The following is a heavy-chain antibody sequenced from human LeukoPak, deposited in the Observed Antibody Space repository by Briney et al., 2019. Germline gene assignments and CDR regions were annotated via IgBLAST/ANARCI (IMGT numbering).Heavy chain of an antibody. CDR2: ISGSSTHT. J-gene: IGHJ4*02. CDR3: ATPGLLGYCSSAICAPPGY. CDR1: GFTFSDYY. Sequence: GGSLRLSCAASGFTFSDYYMSWIRQAPGKGLEWVSYISGSSTHTNYADSVKGRFTISRDNAKKSLYLQMNSLRAEDTAVYYCATPGLLGYCSSAICAPPGYWGQGTLVTVSS. D-gene: IGHD2-2*01. V-gene: IGHV3-11*03.